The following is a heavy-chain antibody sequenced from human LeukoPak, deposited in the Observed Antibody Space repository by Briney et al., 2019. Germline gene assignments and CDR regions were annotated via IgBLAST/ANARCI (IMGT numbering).Heavy chain of an antibody. CDR3: AREVGLLWFGELFVNWYFDL. D-gene: IGHD3-10*01. J-gene: IGHJ2*01. CDR2: IYHSGST. V-gene: IGHV4-30-2*05. Sequence: SETLSLTCAVSGGSISSGGYSWSWIRQPPGKGLEWIGYIYHSGSTYYNPSLKSRVTISVDTSKNQFSLKLSSVTAADTAVYYCAREVGLLWFGELFVNWYFDLWGRGTLVTVSS. CDR1: GGSISSGGYS.